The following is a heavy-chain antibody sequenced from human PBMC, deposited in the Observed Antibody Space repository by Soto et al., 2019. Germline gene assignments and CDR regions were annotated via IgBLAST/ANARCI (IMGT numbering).Heavy chain of an antibody. Sequence: QVQLVESGGGVVQPGRSLRLSCAASGFTFSSYAMHWVRQAPGKGLEWVAVISCDGSNKYYADSVKGRFTISRDNSKNTLYLQMNSLRAEDTAVYYCARVATYYDFWIGGFDPWGQGTLVTVSS. CDR3: ARVATYYDFWIGGFDP. CDR1: GFTFSSYA. D-gene: IGHD3-3*01. V-gene: IGHV3-30-3*01. CDR2: ISCDGSNK. J-gene: IGHJ5*02.